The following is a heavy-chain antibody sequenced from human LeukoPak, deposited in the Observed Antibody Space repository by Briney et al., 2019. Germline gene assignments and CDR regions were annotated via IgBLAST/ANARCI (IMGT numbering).Heavy chain of an antibody. V-gene: IGHV4-59*01. Sequence: SETLSLTCTVSGGSISSYYWSWIRQPPGKGLEWSGYIYYTGSTNYNPSLKSRVTISVDTSKIQFSLKLSSVTAADTAVYYCARVDSSNWYDSRGYFDYWGQGTLVTVSS. CDR3: ARVDSSNWYDSRGYFDY. J-gene: IGHJ4*02. CDR2: IYYTGST. D-gene: IGHD6-13*01. CDR1: GGSISSYY.